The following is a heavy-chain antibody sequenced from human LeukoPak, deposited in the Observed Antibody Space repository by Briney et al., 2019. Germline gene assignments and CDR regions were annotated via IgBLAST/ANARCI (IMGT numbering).Heavy chain of an antibody. CDR3: AKVSAVAGHFDY. CDR1: GFTFSSYA. CDR2: ISGSGGST. J-gene: IGHJ4*02. V-gene: IGHV3-23*01. D-gene: IGHD6-19*01. Sequence: GGSLRLSCAASGFTFSSYAMSWVRQAPGKGLEWVSVISGSGGSTYSADSVKGRFTISRDNSKNTLYLQMNSLRAEDTAVYYCAKVSAVAGHFDYWGQGTLVTVSS.